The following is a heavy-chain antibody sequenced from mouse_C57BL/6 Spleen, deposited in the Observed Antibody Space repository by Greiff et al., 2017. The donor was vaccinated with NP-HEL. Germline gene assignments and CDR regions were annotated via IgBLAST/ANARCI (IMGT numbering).Heavy chain of an antibody. J-gene: IGHJ4*01. CDR3: ASHGYGAMDY. CDR2: ISYDGSN. CDR1: GYSITSGYY. D-gene: IGHD2-2*01. Sequence: ESGPGLVKPSQSLSLTCSVTGYSITSGYYWNWIRQFPGNKLEWMGYISYDGSNNYNPSLKNRISITRDTSKNQFFLKLNSVTTEDTATYYCASHGYGAMDYWGQGTSVTVSS. V-gene: IGHV3-6*01.